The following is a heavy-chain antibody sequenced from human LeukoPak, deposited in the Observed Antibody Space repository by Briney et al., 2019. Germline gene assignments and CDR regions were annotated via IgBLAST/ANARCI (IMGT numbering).Heavy chain of an antibody. D-gene: IGHD3-16*02. CDR2: IRYDGSNE. Sequence: GGSLRLSCAASGFTFSSYSMNWVRQAPGKGLEWVAFIRYDGSNEDYADSVKGRFTISRDRFKNTMYLQMNSLSAEDTAVYYCAKESQLSYAGTFYIDYWGLGTLVTVSS. CDR3: AKESQLSYAGTFYIDY. CDR1: GFTFSSYS. J-gene: IGHJ4*02. V-gene: IGHV3-30*02.